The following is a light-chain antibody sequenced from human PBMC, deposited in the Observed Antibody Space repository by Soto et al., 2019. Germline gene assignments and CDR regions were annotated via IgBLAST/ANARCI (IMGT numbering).Light chain of an antibody. CDR3: SSYTSSSSPYI. J-gene: IGLJ1*01. CDR1: SSDVGGYNY. V-gene: IGLV2-14*01. CDR2: DVS. Sequence: QSVLTQAAWGYGSRGQASSISCTGTSSDVGGYNYVSWYQQHPGKAPKRMIYDVSNRPSGVSNRFSGSKSGNTASLTISGLQAEDEADYYCSSYTSSSSPYISGTGTKFPVL.